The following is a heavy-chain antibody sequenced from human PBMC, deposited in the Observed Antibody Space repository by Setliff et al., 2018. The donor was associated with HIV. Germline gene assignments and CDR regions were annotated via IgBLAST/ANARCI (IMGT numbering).Heavy chain of an antibody. CDR2: IHTTGSI. CDR1: GGSIRTGNYY. J-gene: IGHJ4*02. V-gene: IGHV4-61*09. Sequence: SETLSLTCTVSGGSIRTGNYYWNWIRQPAGKGLEWIGHIHTTGSITYNPSLRSRITISVDTSRNQFSLKLSSLTAADTAVYYCARHYNVNYYVRKDFDYWGQGILVTVSS. D-gene: IGHD1-26*01. CDR3: ARHYNVNYYVRKDFDY.